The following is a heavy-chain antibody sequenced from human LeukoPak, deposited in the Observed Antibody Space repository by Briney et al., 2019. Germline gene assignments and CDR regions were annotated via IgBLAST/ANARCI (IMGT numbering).Heavy chain of an antibody. Sequence: GGSLRLSCAPSGFTFSYYGMHWVRQAPGKGLEWVAFVRFDGNEKYYADSVKGRFTISKDTSKNTLSLQMNSLTAEDTAVYYCAKDRCSNGIGCYYYYMDVWGKGTTVTISS. D-gene: IGHD2-8*01. V-gene: IGHV3-30*02. CDR1: GFTFSYYG. CDR2: VRFDGNEK. CDR3: AKDRCSNGIGCYYYYMDV. J-gene: IGHJ6*03.